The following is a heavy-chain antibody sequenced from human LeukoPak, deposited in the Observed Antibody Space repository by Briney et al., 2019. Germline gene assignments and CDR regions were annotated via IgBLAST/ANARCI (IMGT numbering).Heavy chain of an antibody. J-gene: IGHJ6*03. V-gene: IGHV4-34*01. Sequence: SETLSLTCAVYGGSFSGYYWSWIRQPPGKGLEWIGEINHSGSTNYNPSLKSRVTISVDTSKNQFSLKLSSVTAADTAVYYCARNEYSSGWPYYYYYMDVWGKGTTVTVSS. CDR3: ARNEYSSGWPYYYYYMDV. CDR2: INHSGST. CDR1: GGSFSGYY. D-gene: IGHD6-19*01.